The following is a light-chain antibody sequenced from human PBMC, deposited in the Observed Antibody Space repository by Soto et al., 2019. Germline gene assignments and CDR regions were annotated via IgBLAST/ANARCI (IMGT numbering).Light chain of an antibody. CDR1: SSNIGSNY. CDR3: ATWDESLSGMV. J-gene: IGLJ2*01. Sequence: QSVLTQPPSASGTPGQRVTISCSGSSSNIGSNYVYWYQHLPGAAPKLIIYTNNQRPSGVPDRFSGSKSGTSASLAISGLRSEDEAEYHCATWDESLSGMVFGGGTKLTVL. CDR2: TNN. V-gene: IGLV1-47*02.